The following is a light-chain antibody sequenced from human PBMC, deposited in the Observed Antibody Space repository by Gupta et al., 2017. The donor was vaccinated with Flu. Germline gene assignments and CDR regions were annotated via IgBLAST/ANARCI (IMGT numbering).Light chain of an antibody. J-gene: IGKJ4*01. V-gene: IGKV4-1*01. CDR2: WAS. Sequence: DIVMTQSPDSLTVSLGERATINCKSSQSVLFGSSNKNYLAWYQQKPGQPPKLLVYWASTRESGVPDRISGSGSGSDFPLTLSSLQAADGAVYYCQQYYSAPLAFGGGTKVEIK. CDR1: QSVLFGSSNKNY. CDR3: QQYYSAPLA.